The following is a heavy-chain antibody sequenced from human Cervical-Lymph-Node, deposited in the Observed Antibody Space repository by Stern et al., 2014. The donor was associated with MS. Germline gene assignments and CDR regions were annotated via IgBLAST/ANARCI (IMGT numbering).Heavy chain of an antibody. CDR1: GYTFTTYA. Sequence: QVQLVQSGAEVKKPGASVKGSCKASGYTFTTYAMHWVRQAPGQRLEWMGWINAGNGDTKYSHKFQGRVTITGDTSASTAYMELSSLTPEDTAVYYCATGLSTISCRLRHWGQGTLVTVSS. D-gene: IGHD2-2*01. CDR2: INAGNGDT. V-gene: IGHV1-3*01. J-gene: IGHJ1*01. CDR3: ATGLSTISCRLRH.